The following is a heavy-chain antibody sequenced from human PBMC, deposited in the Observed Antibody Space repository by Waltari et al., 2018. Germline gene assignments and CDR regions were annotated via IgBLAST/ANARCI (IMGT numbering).Heavy chain of an antibody. V-gene: IGHV4-4*02. CDR3: ARDRGRGLFLDS. CDR1: GDSMTSSDW. CDR2: VHHSGKT. J-gene: IGHJ4*02. Sequence: QLQLQQSGPGLVKPSGSLSLTCVVSGDSMTSSDWWSWVRQSPGKGLEWIGQVHHSGKTNYDPSLASRVTVSIDTSNNQFSLKLPSPTAADTAMYYCARDRGRGLFLDSWGQGTLVTVSP. D-gene: IGHD2-15*01.